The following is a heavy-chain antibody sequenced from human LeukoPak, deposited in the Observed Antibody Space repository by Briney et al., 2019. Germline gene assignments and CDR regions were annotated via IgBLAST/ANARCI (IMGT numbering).Heavy chain of an antibody. CDR3: AREAVAGTTNFDY. V-gene: IGHV1-2*02. CDR1: GYTFTGYY. J-gene: IGHJ4*02. D-gene: IGHD6-19*01. CDR2: INPNGGGT. Sequence: ASVKVSCMASGYTFTGYYMHWVRQAPGQGLEWMGWINPNGGGTNYAQKFQGRVTMTRDTSISTAYMELSRLRSDDTAVYYCAREAVAGTTNFDYWGQGTLVTVSS.